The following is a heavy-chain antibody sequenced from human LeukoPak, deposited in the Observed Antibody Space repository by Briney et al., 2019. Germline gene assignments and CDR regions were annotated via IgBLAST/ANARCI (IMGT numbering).Heavy chain of an antibody. CDR3: ARGTNAYPSYFDY. D-gene: IGHD2-8*01. Sequence: PGGSLRLSCADSGFTVRSDYMSWVRQAPGKGLEWVSVIYSGGTTYYADSVKGRFTISRDNSKNTEYLQMNSLRAEDTAVYYCARGTNAYPSYFDYWGQGTLVTVSS. J-gene: IGHJ4*02. CDR1: GFTVRSDY. V-gene: IGHV3-53*01. CDR2: IYSGGTT.